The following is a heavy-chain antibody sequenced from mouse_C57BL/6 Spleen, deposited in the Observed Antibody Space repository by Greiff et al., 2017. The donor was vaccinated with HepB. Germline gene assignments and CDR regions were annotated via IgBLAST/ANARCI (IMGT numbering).Heavy chain of an antibody. CDR2: ISYDGSN. J-gene: IGHJ2*01. CDR1: GYSITSGYY. Sequence: EVQRVESGPGLVKPSQSLSLTCSVTGYSITSGYYWNWIRQFPGNKLEWMGYISYDGSNNYNPSLKNRISITRDTSKNQFFLKLNSVTTEDTATYYCARDEVGPFDYWGQGTTLTVSS. V-gene: IGHV3-6*01. D-gene: IGHD1-1*02. CDR3: ARDEVGPFDY.